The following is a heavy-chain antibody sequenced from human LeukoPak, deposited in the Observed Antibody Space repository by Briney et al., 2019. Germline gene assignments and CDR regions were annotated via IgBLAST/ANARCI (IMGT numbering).Heavy chain of an antibody. D-gene: IGHD2-15*01. CDR3: ARGVVVAAFYGMDV. CDR2: IIPIFGTA. V-gene: IGHV1-69*13. J-gene: IGHJ6*02. Sequence: ASVKVSCKASGGTFSSYAISWVRQAPGQGLEWMVGIIPIFGTASYAQKFQGRVTITADESTSTAYMELSSLRSEDTAVYYCARGVVVAAFYGMDVWGQGTTVTVSS. CDR1: GGTFSSYA.